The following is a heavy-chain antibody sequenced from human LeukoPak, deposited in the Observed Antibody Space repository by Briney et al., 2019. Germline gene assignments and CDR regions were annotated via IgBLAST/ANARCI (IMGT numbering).Heavy chain of an antibody. CDR1: GHTFDTNN. CDR2: ISSSSSYI. Sequence: PGGSLRLSCAASGHTFDTNNMNRVRQAQGKGLEWGSAISSSSSYIYDADSVKGRFTISRDNAKNSLYLPINSLRAEDTAVYYCARGTVTAPGFWGQGTLVTVSS. D-gene: IGHD4-17*01. J-gene: IGHJ4*02. V-gene: IGHV3-21*01. CDR3: ARGTVTAPGF.